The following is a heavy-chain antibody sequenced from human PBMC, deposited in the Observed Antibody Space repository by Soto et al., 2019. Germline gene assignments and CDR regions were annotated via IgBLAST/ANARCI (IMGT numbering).Heavy chain of an antibody. D-gene: IGHD6-13*01. V-gene: IGHV1-69*13. Sequence: GASVKVSCKASGGTFSSYAISWVRQAPGQGLEWMGGIIPIFGTANYAQKFQGRVTITADESTSTAYMELSSLRSEDTAVYYCARGFFKAAAGTDYYYGMDVWGQGTTVTVSS. CDR3: ARGFFKAAAGTDYYYGMDV. CDR2: IIPIFGTA. J-gene: IGHJ6*02. CDR1: GGTFSSYA.